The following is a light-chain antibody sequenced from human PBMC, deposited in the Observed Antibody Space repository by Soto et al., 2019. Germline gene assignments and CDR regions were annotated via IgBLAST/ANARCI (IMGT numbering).Light chain of an antibody. J-gene: IGKJ1*01. CDR2: GAS. Sequence: SCRASQSVSSSYLAWYQQEPGQAPRLLIYGASSRATGIPDRFSGSGSGTDFTLTISRLEPEDFAVYYCQQYGSSPETFGQGTKV. CDR3: QQYGSSPET. CDR1: QSVSSSY. V-gene: IGKV3-20*01.